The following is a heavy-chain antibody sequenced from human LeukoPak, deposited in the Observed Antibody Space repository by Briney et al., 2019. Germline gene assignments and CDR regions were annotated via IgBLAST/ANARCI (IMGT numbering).Heavy chain of an antibody. V-gene: IGHV3-9*01. CDR2: ISSNSDTI. Sequence: GRSLRLSCAASGFTLGDYDIHWVRQAPGKGPEWVSSISSNSDTIAYAEPVKGRFTVSRDNTINSLYLQMDSLRVEDTALYYCPTSSFDHWGQGTLVTVSS. CDR1: GFTLGDYD. CDR3: PTSSFDH. J-gene: IGHJ4*02.